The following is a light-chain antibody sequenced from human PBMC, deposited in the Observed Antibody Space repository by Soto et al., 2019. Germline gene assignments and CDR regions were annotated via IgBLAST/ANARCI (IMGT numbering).Light chain of an antibody. J-gene: IGKJ2*01. Sequence: DIVMTQSPDSLAVSLGERATINCKSSQSVLYSSNNKNYLAWYQQRPGQPPKLLIYWASTREYGVPDRFSGSGSGTDFTLTITSLQAEDLAVYYCQQYESTPPTFGQGTKLEIK. CDR1: QSVLYSSNNKNY. V-gene: IGKV4-1*01. CDR3: QQYESTPPT. CDR2: WAS.